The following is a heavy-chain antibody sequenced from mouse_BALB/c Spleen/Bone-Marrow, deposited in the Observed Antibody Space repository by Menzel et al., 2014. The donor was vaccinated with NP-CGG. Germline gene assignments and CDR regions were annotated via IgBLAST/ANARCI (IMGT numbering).Heavy chain of an antibody. CDR3: ARSGIGYYYGSNNYAMEY. CDR2: ISSGSSTI. Sequence: DVQLVESGGGLVQPGGSRKLSCEASGFTLSSFGMHWVRQAPEKGLEWVAYISSGSSTIYYADTVKGRFTISRDNAKNTLFLQMTSLRSEDTAMYYCARSGIGYYYGSNNYAMEYWGQGTSVTVTS. J-gene: IGHJ4*01. CDR1: GFTLSSFG. D-gene: IGHD1-1*01. V-gene: IGHV5-17*02.